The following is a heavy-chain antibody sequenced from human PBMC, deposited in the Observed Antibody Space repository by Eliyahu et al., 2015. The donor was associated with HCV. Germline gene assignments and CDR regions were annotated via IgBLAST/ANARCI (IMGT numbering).Heavy chain of an antibody. Sequence: EVQLLESGGGLVQPGGSLRLSCAPFGITLSDYPMSWVRQAPGKGPEWVSAIGASFHSTXYHDSVKGRFIISKDNSLNMLYLQMSSLRVEDTAVYYCVARGLTINPPHVGDFDLWGQGTLVTVSS. CDR2: IGASFHST. D-gene: IGHD5-24*01. J-gene: IGHJ4*02. CDR1: GITLSDYP. V-gene: IGHV3-23*01. CDR3: VARGLTINPPHVGDFDL.